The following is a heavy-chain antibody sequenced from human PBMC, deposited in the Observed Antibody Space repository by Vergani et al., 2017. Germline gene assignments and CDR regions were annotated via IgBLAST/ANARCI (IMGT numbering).Heavy chain of an antibody. V-gene: IGHV4-61*02. CDR3: ARDSWTSELRGVYWFDT. Sequence: QVQVSGPGLVKPSQTLSLTCTVSGGSITSGSFYWSWIRQPAGKGLEWIGRIHSSGTTNYNPSLKSRVTLSVDTSKNQLSLRMTSVTAADTAVYYCARDSWTSELRGVYWFDTWGQGTLVSVSS. CDR2: IHSSGTT. D-gene: IGHD3-10*01. J-gene: IGHJ5*02. CDR1: GGSITSGSFY.